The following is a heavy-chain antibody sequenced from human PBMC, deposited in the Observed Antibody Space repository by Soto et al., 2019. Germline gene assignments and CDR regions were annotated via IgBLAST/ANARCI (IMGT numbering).Heavy chain of an antibody. CDR1: GGSISGSY. CDR3: AIRITMVRGVIMNDY. CDR2: VYYTGST. J-gene: IGHJ4*02. V-gene: IGHV4-59*08. Sequence: SETLSLTCSVSGGSISGSYWSWIRQSPGKGLEWLGYVYYTGSTNYSPSLRSRVSISVDTSKNEFSLRLSSVTAADTAVYYCAIRITMVRGVIMNDYWGQGTLVTVSS. D-gene: IGHD3-10*01.